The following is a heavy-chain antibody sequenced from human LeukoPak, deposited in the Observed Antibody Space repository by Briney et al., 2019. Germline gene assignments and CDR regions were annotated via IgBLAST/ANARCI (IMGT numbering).Heavy chain of an antibody. CDR1: GGSISSGGYS. Sequence: SETLSLTRAVSGGSISSGGYSWSWIRQPPGRGLEWIGYIYHSGSTYYNPSLKSRITISVDRSKNQFSPKLSSVTAADTAVYYCARGVSPSSYYYGSGSLVWFDLWGQGTLVTVSS. V-gene: IGHV4-30-2*01. D-gene: IGHD3-10*01. CDR3: ARGVSPSSYYYGSGSLVWFDL. J-gene: IGHJ5*02. CDR2: IYHSGST.